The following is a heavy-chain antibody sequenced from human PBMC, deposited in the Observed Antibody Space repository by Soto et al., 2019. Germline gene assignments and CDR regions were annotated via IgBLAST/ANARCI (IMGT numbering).Heavy chain of an antibody. CDR3: ARDLDGDPYY. J-gene: IGHJ4*02. D-gene: IGHD4-17*01. CDR1: GYTLTSYY. CDR2: INPNDGST. V-gene: IGHV1-18*04. Sequence: ASVKVSCKASGYTLTSYYMHWVRQAPGQGLEWMGRINPNDGSTTYAQKLQGRVTMTTDTSTSTAYMELRSLRSDDTAVYYCARDLDGDPYYWGQGTLVTVSS.